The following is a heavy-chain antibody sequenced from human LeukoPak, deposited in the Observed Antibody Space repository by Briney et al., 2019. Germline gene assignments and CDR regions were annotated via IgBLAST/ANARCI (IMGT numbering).Heavy chain of an antibody. CDR3: AGGAKDIVVVVAATRPYYYYYYMDV. CDR1: GGTFSSYA. V-gene: IGHV1-69*06. CDR2: IIPIFGTA. D-gene: IGHD2-15*01. Sequence: RASVKVSCKASGGTFSSYAISWVRQAPGQGLEWMGGIIPIFGTANYAQKFQGRVTITADKSTSTAYMELSSLRSEDTAVYYCAGGAKDIVVVVAATRPYYYYYYMDVWGKGTTVTVSS. J-gene: IGHJ6*03.